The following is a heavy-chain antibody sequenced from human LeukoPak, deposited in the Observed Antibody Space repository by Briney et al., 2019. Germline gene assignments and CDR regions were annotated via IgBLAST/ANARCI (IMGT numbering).Heavy chain of an antibody. CDR1: GGSISLYY. CDR3: ARGRGSLTY. Sequence: PSETLSLTCTVSGGSISLYYWSWIRQPPGKGLEWIGYFNDTRSGKYNPSLERRVTILVDMSRNQLSLNLTSVTAADTADYYCARGRGSLTYWGQGTLATVSS. V-gene: IGHV4-59*01. J-gene: IGHJ4*02. D-gene: IGHD3-10*01. CDR2: FNDTRSG.